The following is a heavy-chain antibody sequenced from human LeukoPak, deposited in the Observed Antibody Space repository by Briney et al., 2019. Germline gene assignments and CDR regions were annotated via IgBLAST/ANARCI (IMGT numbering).Heavy chain of an antibody. CDR1: GFAFSTYA. J-gene: IGHJ4*02. D-gene: IGHD1-26*01. V-gene: IGHV3-30*03. CDR2: ISYDGSYK. Sequence: GSLRLSCSASGFAFSTYAMHWVRQAPGKGLEWVAVISYDGSYKDYGDPVKGRFTLSRDNSKSTVFLEMSSLRAEDTAVYHCARAGLQWEVRYPRFDSWGQGTLVTVSS. CDR3: ARAGLQWEVRYPRFDS.